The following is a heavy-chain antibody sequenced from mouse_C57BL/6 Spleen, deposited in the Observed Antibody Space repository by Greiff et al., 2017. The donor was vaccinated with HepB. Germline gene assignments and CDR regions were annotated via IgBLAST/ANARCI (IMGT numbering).Heavy chain of an antibody. D-gene: IGHD6-1*01. CDR3: VRVLSHGAWFAY. V-gene: IGHV10-1*01. J-gene: IGHJ3*01. CDR2: IRSKSNNYAT. CDR1: GFSFNTYA. Sequence: EVQLVESGGGLVQPKGSLKLSCAASGFSFNTYAMNWVRQAPGKGLEWVARIRSKSNNYATYYADSVKDRFTISRDDSESMLYLQMNNLKTEDTAMDYCVRVLSHGAWFAYWGQGTLVTVSA.